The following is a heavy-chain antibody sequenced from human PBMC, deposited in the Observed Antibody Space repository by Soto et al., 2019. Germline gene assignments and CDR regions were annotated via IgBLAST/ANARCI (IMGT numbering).Heavy chain of an antibody. Sequence: ASVKVSCKASGYTFTNYGVTWVRQAPRQGREWMGWIAGYNGETRYAQKFQGRVTMTRDTVTTTAYMELRSLRSDDTAVYYCARNAYCDGDCSSALGNWFDPWGQGSLVTVSS. CDR1: GYTFTNYG. CDR3: ARNAYCDGDCSSALGNWFDP. D-gene: IGHD2-21*02. V-gene: IGHV1-18*04. CDR2: IAGYNGET. J-gene: IGHJ5*02.